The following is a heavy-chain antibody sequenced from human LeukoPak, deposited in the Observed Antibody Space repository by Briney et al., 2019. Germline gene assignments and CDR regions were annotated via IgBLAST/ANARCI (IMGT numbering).Heavy chain of an antibody. CDR1: GGSFSGYY. Sequence: PSETLSLTCAVYGGSFSGYYWSWIRQPPGKGLEWIGEINHNGSTNYNPSLKSRVTISADTSKNQFSLKLSSVTAADTAVYYCARGRYSSGWYSYYFDYWGQGTLVTVSS. D-gene: IGHD6-19*01. V-gene: IGHV4-34*01. CDR2: INHNGST. CDR3: ARGRYSSGWYSYYFDY. J-gene: IGHJ4*02.